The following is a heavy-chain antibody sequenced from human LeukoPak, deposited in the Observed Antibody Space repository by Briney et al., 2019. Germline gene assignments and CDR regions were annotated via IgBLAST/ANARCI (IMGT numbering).Heavy chain of an antibody. Sequence: ASVKVSCKPSGYTFSLYGINWVRQAPGEGLEWMGWISGYNGHANYAQKFQGRVTLTTDASTNTAYMELRSLRSDDTAVYYCARAWLRRKYYYYMDVWGKGTTVTVSS. CDR3: ARAWLRRKYYYYMDV. V-gene: IGHV1-18*01. CDR2: ISGYNGHA. J-gene: IGHJ6*03. CDR1: GYTFSLYG. D-gene: IGHD5-12*01.